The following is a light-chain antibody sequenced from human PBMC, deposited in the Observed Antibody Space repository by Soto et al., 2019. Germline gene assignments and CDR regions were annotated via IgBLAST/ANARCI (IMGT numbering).Light chain of an antibody. Sequence: QSALTQPASVSGSPGQSITISCTGTSSDFDGYNYVSWYQHHPGKAPKLIIFDVSDRPSGISDRFSASKSGNTASLTISGLQAEDEADYYCCSYSSGSTPWVFGTGTKVTVL. J-gene: IGLJ1*01. V-gene: IGLV2-14*03. CDR3: CSYSSGSTPWV. CDR1: SSDFDGYNY. CDR2: DVS.